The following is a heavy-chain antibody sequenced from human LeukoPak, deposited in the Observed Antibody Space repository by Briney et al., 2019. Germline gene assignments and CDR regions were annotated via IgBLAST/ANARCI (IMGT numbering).Heavy chain of an antibody. CDR3: AKGEASDYGAYYFDY. CDR1: GFTFSSYA. J-gene: IGHJ4*02. Sequence: GGSLRLSCAASGFTFSSYAMSWVRQAPGKGLEWVPAISGSGGSTYYADSVKGRFTISRDNSKNTLYLQMNSLRAEDTAVYYCAKGEASDYGAYYFDYWGQGTLVTVSS. D-gene: IGHD4-17*01. CDR2: ISGSGGST. V-gene: IGHV3-23*01.